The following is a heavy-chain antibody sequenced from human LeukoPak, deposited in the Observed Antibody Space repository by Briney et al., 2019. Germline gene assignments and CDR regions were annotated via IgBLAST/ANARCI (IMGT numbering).Heavy chain of an antibody. J-gene: IGHJ4*02. D-gene: IGHD3-3*01. CDR3: AKDHGGDFRSGPHYFDY. CDR1: GFTFSSYG. V-gene: IGHV3-30*02. CDR2: IRYDGSNK. Sequence: PGGSLRLSCAASGFTFSSYGMHWVRQAPGKGLEWVAFIRYDGSNKYYAGSVKGRFTISRDNSKNTLYLQMNSLRAEDTAVYYCAKDHGGDFRSGPHYFDYWGQGTLVTVSS.